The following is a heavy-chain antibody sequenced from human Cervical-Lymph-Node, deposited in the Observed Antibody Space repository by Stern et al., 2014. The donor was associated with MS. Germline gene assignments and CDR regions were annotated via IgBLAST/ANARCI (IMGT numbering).Heavy chain of an antibody. Sequence: EVQLVESGAEVKKPGESLKISCEASGYLFDDYWIGWVRQMSGRGLELVAIIFPRDSNTRYSPSVQGQVTISADQSISTAYLQGSSLKAPDPAMYYGARSPATPSGYDRFDYWGQGALVTVSS. D-gene: IGHD5-12*01. CDR3: ARSPATPSGYDRFDY. CDR2: IFPRDSNT. CDR1: GYLFDDYW. J-gene: IGHJ4*02. V-gene: IGHV5-51*03.